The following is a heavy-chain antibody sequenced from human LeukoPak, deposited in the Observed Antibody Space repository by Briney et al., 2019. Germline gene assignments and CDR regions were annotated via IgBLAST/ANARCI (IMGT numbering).Heavy chain of an antibody. J-gene: IGHJ4*02. V-gene: IGHV1-2*02. CDR1: GYTFSGFY. CDR2: INPSRDER. CDR3: ASGRYSYGYALDH. D-gene: IGHD5-18*01. Sequence: ASVKVSCKTSGYTFSGFYIHWVRQAPGPGLEWMGRINPSRDERDFAQKFRGRVTLTWDTSIGAAYMDLTGLRSDDTAVYFCASGRYSYGYALDHWGQGTQVTVSS.